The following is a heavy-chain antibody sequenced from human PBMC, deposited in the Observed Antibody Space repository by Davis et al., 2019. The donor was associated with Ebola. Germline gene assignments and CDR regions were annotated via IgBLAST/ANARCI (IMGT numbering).Heavy chain of an antibody. CDR3: SERGSSV. D-gene: IGHD3-10*01. CDR2: IFYTGSA. J-gene: IGHJ4*02. CDR1: GVSISSYY. Sequence: PSETLSLTCTVSGVSISSYYWSWIRQPPGKRLEWIGSIFYTGSAYYNSSLASRATISVDTSKNQFSLKLTSVTAADTAMYYCSERGSSVWGQGALVTVSS. V-gene: IGHV4-59*03.